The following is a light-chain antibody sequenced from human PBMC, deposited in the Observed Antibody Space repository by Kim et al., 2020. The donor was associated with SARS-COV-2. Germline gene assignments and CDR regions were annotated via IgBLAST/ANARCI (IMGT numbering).Light chain of an antibody. Sequence: TINCKSSQSVLYSSNNKNNLAWYQQKPGQPPKLVIYWASTRESGVPDRFSGSGSGTDFTLTISSLQAEDVAVYYCQQYYDTPSITFGQGTRLEIK. V-gene: IGKV4-1*01. CDR3: QQYYDTPSIT. CDR2: WAS. J-gene: IGKJ5*01. CDR1: QSVLYSSNNKNN.